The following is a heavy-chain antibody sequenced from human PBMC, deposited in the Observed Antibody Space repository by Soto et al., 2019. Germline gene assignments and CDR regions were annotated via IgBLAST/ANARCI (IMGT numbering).Heavy chain of an antibody. CDR3: AKDEGALGYCSSTSCYLVENWFDP. J-gene: IGHJ5*02. Sequence: GGSLRLSCAASGFTFSSYGMHWVRQAPGKGLEWVAVISYDGSNKYYADSVKGRFTISRDNSKNTLYLQMNSLRAEDTAVYYCAKDEGALGYCSSTSCYLVENWFDPWGQGTLVTVSS. CDR1: GFTFSSYG. V-gene: IGHV3-30*18. CDR2: ISYDGSNK. D-gene: IGHD2-2*01.